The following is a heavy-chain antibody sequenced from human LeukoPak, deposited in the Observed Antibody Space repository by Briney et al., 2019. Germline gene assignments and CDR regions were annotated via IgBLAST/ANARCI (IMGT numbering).Heavy chain of an antibody. V-gene: IGHV4-39*01. J-gene: IGHJ4*02. CDR2: IPSHGIT. CDR3: ASQKGYYAFDY. CDR1: GGSISSSSSY. D-gene: IGHD3-3*01. Sequence: SETLSLTCNVSGGSISSSSSYWGWVRQPPGKGLEWIGTIPSHGITYYNPSLRSRITISVDTSKIQFSLRLSSVTAADTAVYYCASQKGYYAFDYWGQGTLVTVSS.